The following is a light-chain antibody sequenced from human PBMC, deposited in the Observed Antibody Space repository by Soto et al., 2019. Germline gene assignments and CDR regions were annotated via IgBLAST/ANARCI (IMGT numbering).Light chain of an antibody. CDR2: AAY. Sequence: DLQLTQSPSFLSASVGDRVTITCRASQDVSDYLAWYHHAPGKAPNLLIYAAYTLRSGVPSKFSGSGSGTEFSLTITSLQPEDFATYYCQYLNGAPTITFGQGTRLEMK. J-gene: IGKJ5*01. V-gene: IGKV1-9*01. CDR3: QYLNGAPTIT. CDR1: QDVSDY.